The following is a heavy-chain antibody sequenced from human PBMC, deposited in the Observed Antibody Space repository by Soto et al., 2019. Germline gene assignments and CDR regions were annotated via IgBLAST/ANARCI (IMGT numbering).Heavy chain of an antibody. CDR3: ARGGAHQYDSSGYLSP. CDR1: GGSISSGGYY. CDR2: IYHSGST. Sequence: PSETLSLTCTVSGGSISSGGYYWSWIRQHPGKGLEWIGYIYHSGSTYYNPSLKSRVTISVDTSKNQFSLKLSSVTAADTAVYYCARGGAHQYDSSGYLSPCGQGALASVSS. V-gene: IGHV4-31*03. D-gene: IGHD3-22*01. J-gene: IGHJ5*02.